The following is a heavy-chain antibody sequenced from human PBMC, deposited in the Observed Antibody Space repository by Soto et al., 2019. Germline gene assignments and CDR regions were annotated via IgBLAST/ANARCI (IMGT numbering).Heavy chain of an antibody. V-gene: IGHV1-46*01. J-gene: IGHJ4*02. D-gene: IGHD2-15*01. CDR1: GYTFTSYY. Sequence: VASVKVSCKASGYTFTSYYLHWVRQAPGQGLEWMGMINPSGGSTSYAQKFQGRVTITRDTSASTAYMELSSLRSEDTAVYYCARDLGGWPDYWGQGTLVTVSS. CDR2: INPSGGST. CDR3: ARDLGGWPDY.